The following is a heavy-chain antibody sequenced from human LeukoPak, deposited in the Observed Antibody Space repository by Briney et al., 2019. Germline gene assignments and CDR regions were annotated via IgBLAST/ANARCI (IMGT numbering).Heavy chain of an antibody. J-gene: IGHJ1*01. D-gene: IGHD3-22*01. Sequence: KPSETLSLTCAVYGGSFSGYYWSWIRQPPGKGLEWIGTIYYSGTTYYNPSLKSRATISVDTSKNQFSLKLSSVTAADTAVYYCARHRGQYYYDRSGYYPQYFQHWGQGTLVTVSS. CDR1: GGSFSGYY. CDR3: ARHRGQYYYDRSGYYPQYFQH. V-gene: IGHV4-34*01. CDR2: IYYSGTT.